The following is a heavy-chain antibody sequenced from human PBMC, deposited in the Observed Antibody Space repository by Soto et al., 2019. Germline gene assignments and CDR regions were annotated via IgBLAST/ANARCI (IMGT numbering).Heavy chain of an antibody. V-gene: IGHV3-33*01. D-gene: IGHD6-13*01. CDR3: ARDHEAGTFDY. CDR1: GFTFSSYG. Sequence: PGGSLRLSCAASGFTFSSYGMHWVRQAPGKGLEWVAVIWYDGSNKYYADSVKGRFTISRDNSKNTLYLQMNSLRAEDTAVYYCARDHEAGTFDYWGQGTLVTVSS. CDR2: IWYDGSNK. J-gene: IGHJ4*02.